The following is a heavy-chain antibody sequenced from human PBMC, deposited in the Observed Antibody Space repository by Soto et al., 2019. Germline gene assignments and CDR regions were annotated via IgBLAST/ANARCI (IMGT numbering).Heavy chain of an antibody. Sequence: PGGSLRLSCAAFGLTVSGKKYVAWVRQAPGKGLEWVSALYDVDGSFYADSVKGRFATSSDSSKTTVYLQMNGLRPDDTAVYYCASWHEREHAYDVWGQGTTVTRLL. CDR3: ASWHEREHAYDV. V-gene: IGHV3-53*01. D-gene: IGHD1-1*01. CDR1: GLTVSGKKY. J-gene: IGHJ3*01. CDR2: LYDVDGS.